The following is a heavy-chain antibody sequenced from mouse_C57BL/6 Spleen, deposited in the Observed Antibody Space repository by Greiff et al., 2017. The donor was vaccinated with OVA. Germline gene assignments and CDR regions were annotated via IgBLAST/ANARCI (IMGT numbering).Heavy chain of an antibody. V-gene: IGHV5-17*01. D-gene: IGHD2-2*01. J-gene: IGHJ2*01. CDR3: ATMVGSYFDY. CDR1: GFTFSDYG. Sequence: EVTLVESGGGLVKPGGSLKLSCAASGFTFSDYGMHWVRQAPEKGLEWVAYISNGRSTIYYADTVKGRFTISRDNAKNTLFLQMTSLRSEDTAMYYCATMVGSYFDYWGQGTTLTVSS. CDR2: ISNGRSTI.